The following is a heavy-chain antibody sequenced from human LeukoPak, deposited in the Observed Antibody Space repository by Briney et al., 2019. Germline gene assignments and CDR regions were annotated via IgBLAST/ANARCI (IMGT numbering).Heavy chain of an antibody. CDR3: TRGSGGSFHSGIHY. D-gene: IGHD1-26*01. CDR1: GYTFTSYY. Sequence: GAPVKVSCKASGYTFTSYYMHWVRQAPGQGLEWMGIINPSGGSTSYAQKFQGRVTITADESTSTAYMELSSLRSEDTAVYYCTRGSGGSFHSGIHYWGQGTLVTVSS. J-gene: IGHJ4*02. V-gene: IGHV1-46*01. CDR2: INPSGGST.